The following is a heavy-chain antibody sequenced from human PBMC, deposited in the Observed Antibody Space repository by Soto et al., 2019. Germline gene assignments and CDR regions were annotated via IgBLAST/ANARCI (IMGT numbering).Heavy chain of an antibody. D-gene: IGHD2-15*01. Sequence: NPSETLSLTCTVSGGSISSGGYYWSWIRQHPGKGLEWIGYIYYSGSTYYNPSLKSRVTISVDTSKNQFSLKLSSVTAADTAVYYCARDRYCSGGSCYSALGNWFDPWGQGTLVTVS. CDR1: GGSISSGGYY. J-gene: IGHJ5*02. CDR3: ARDRYCSGGSCYSALGNWFDP. CDR2: IYYSGST. V-gene: IGHV4-31*03.